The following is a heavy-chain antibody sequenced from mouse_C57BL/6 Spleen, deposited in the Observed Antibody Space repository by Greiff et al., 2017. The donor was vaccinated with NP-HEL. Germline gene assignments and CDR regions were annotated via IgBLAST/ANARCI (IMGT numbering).Heavy chain of an antibody. D-gene: IGHD2-1*01. CDR1: GYSFTGYF. Sequence: EVNVVESGPELVKPGDSVKISCKASGYSFTGYFMNWVMQSHGKSLEWIGRINPYNGDTFYNQKFKGKATLTVDKSSSTAHMELRSLTSEDSAVYYCAREEIYYGNYNYFDYWGQGTTLTVSS. J-gene: IGHJ2*01. CDR2: INPYNGDT. CDR3: AREEIYYGNYNYFDY. V-gene: IGHV1-20*01.